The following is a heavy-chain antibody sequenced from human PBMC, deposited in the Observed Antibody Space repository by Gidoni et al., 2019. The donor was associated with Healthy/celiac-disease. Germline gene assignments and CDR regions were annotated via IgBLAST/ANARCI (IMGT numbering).Heavy chain of an antibody. CDR3: ARAQIRGDYFDY. Sequence: QVQLVESGGGVVQPGRSLRLSCAASGLPFSSYAMHWVRQAPGKGLECVAVISYDGSNKYYADSVKGRFTISRDNSKNTLYLQMNSLRAEDTAVYYCARAQIRGDYFDYWGQGTLVTVSS. D-gene: IGHD3-10*01. CDR2: ISYDGSNK. CDR1: GLPFSSYA. J-gene: IGHJ4*02. V-gene: IGHV3-30-3*01.